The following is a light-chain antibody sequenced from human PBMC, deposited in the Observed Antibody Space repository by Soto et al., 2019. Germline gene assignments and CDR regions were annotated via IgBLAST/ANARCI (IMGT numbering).Light chain of an antibody. CDR3: GSWDSSLSAYV. CDR1: SSNIGGNS. CDR2: DDD. Sequence: QSVLTQPPSVSAAPGQKVTISCSGSSSNIGGNSVSWYQQLPGTAPKLLIYDDDKQPSGIPDRFSGSKSGTSTTLGITGFQTWDEADYYCGSWDSSLSAYVFGTGTKVTVL. J-gene: IGLJ1*01. V-gene: IGLV1-51*01.